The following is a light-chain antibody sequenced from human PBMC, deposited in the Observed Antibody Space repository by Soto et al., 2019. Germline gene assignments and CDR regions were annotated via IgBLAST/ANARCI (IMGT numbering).Light chain of an antibody. Sequence: QSALTQPASVSESPGQSITISCTGTTSNVGSYNFVSWYQQHPGKAPKLVIYEVNQRPSGVSDRLSGSKSGNTASLTISGLQAEDEADYYCCSYVTGNIRVFGSGTKLTVL. CDR2: EVN. CDR1: TSNVGSYNF. CDR3: CSYVTGNIRV. J-gene: IGLJ1*01. V-gene: IGLV2-23*02.